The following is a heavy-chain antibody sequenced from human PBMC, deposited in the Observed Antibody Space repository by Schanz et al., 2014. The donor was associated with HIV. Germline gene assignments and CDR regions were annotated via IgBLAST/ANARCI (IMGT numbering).Heavy chain of an antibody. Sequence: QVQLLQSGAEMKKPGSSVKVSCKASGGTFGTYGFTWVRQAPGQGLEWVGGIIPIFVTTNYAQKFQGRVTIIADESTSTAYMELSSLRSADTAVYFCARAAFSSEYYYGMDVWGQGTTVTVSS. D-gene: IGHD3-3*02. V-gene: IGHV1-69*01. CDR2: IIPIFVTT. CDR1: GGTFGTYG. CDR3: ARAAFSSEYYYGMDV. J-gene: IGHJ6*02.